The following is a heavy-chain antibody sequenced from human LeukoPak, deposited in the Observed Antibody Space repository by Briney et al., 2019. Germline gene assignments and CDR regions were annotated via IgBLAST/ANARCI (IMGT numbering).Heavy chain of an antibody. CDR3: AKTGGYFDWLSLDY. CDR1: GFTFSSYG. V-gene: IGHV3-30*18. D-gene: IGHD3-9*01. Sequence: GGSLRLSCAASGFTFSSYGMHWVRQVPGKGLEWVAVISYDGSNKYYADSVKGRFTISRDNSKNTLYLQMNSLRAEDTAVYYCAKTGGYFDWLSLDYWGQGTLVTVSS. CDR2: ISYDGSNK. J-gene: IGHJ4*02.